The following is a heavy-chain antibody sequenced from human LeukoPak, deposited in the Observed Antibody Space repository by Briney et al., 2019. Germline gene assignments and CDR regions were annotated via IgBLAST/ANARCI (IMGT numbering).Heavy chain of an antibody. CDR2: INPSGGST. V-gene: IGHV1-46*01. D-gene: IGHD6-13*01. Sequence: GASVKVSCKASGYTFTSYYMHWVRQAPGQGLEWMGIINPSGGSTSYAQKFQGRVTMTRDTSTSTVYMELSSLRSEDTAVYYCARDTYFGSSSGDAFDIWGQGTMVTVSS. CDR3: ARDTYFGSSSGDAFDI. CDR1: GYTFTSYY. J-gene: IGHJ3*02.